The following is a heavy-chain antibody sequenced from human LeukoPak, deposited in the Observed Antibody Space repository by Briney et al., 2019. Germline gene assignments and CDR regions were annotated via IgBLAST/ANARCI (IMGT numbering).Heavy chain of an antibody. V-gene: IGHV1-46*01. Sequence: ASVKVSCKASGYTFTGYYMHWVRQAPGQGLEWMGIINPSGGSTSYAQKFQGRVTMTRDTSTSTVYMELNSLRSDDTALYYCARNSRVASSSALNYWGQGTLVTVSS. CDR2: INPSGGST. CDR1: GYTFTGYY. J-gene: IGHJ4*02. D-gene: IGHD4-23*01. CDR3: ARNSRVASSSALNY.